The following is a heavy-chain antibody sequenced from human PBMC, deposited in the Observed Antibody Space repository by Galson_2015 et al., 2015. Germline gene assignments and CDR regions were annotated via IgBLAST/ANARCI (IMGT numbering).Heavy chain of an antibody. CDR3: ARDSSGYYGMDV. Sequence: SVKVSCKASGYTFTSYYMHWVRQAPGQGLEWMGIVNPSGGSTSYAQKFQGRVTMTRDTSTSTVYMELSSLRSEDTAVYYCARDSSGYYGMDVWGQGTTVTVSS. V-gene: IGHV1-46*01. J-gene: IGHJ6*02. D-gene: IGHD3-22*01. CDR1: GYTFTSYY. CDR2: VNPSGGST.